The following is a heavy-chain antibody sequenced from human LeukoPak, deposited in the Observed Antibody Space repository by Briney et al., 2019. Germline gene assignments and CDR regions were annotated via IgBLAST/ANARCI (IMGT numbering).Heavy chain of an antibody. CDR3: AGGGSYYDILTGYYSPHYFDY. D-gene: IGHD3-9*01. J-gene: IGHJ4*02. V-gene: IGHV1-69*13. CDR1: GGTFSSYA. Sequence: SVKVSCKPSGGTFSSYAISWVRQAPGQRREWMRGIIPIFGTANYAQKFQGRVTITADESTSIAYMELSSLRSEDTAVYYCAGGGSYYDILTGYYSPHYFDYWGQGTLVTVSS. CDR2: IIPIFGTA.